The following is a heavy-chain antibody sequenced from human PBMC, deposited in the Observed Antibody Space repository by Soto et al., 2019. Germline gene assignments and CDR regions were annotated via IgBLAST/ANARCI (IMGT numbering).Heavy chain of an antibody. CDR1: GYTFTSFG. J-gene: IGHJ6*02. CDR2: ISAYDGHT. CDR3: AKGPLYHCGLAV. V-gene: IGHV1-18*01. Sequence: QVQLVQSGAEVKKPGASVKVSCKTSGYTFTSFGINWVRQAPGQGLEWMGWISAYDGHTNYAQNLQGRVTMTTDTSTSTAYMELRSLRSDDTAVYYCAKGPLYHCGLAVWGQGTTVTVSS.